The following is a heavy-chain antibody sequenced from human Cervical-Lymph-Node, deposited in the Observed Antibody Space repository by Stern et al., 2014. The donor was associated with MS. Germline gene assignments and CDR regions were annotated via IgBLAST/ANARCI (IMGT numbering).Heavy chain of an antibody. Sequence: EVQLVESGGGLVQPGGSLRLSCTASGFTFSTYAMTWVRQSPGKGLEWVSSINNRGGYTYYTASVKGRFTISRDNSKNTLYLQMSSLSAEDTAVYYCAKDVSEWSAYGNFDYWGQGTLVTVSS. CDR2: INNRGGYT. J-gene: IGHJ4*02. V-gene: IGHV3-23*04. CDR3: AKDVSEWSAYGNFDY. D-gene: IGHD3-3*01. CDR1: GFTFSTYA.